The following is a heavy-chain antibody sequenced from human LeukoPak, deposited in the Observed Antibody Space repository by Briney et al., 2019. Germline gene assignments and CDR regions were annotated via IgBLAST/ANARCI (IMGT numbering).Heavy chain of an antibody. CDR3: AREPSGAYWLDY. J-gene: IGHJ4*02. D-gene: IGHD1-26*01. CDR2: IYSAGST. Sequence: GRSLRLSCAASGFTVSSNYMSWVRQPPGKGLEGVSVIYSAGSTYYADSVKGRFTISRDNSKNTLYLQMNSQRAEDTAVYYCAREPSGAYWLDYWGQGTLVTVSS. CDR1: GFTVSSNY. V-gene: IGHV3-66*02.